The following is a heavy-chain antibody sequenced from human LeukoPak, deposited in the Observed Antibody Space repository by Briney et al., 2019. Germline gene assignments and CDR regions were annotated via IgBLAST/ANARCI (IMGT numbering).Heavy chain of an antibody. CDR3: AKDKRGGSDYVYSDY. CDR2: ISGGGEYT. Sequence: GGSLRLSCAASGFSFIDYAVSWVRQAPGKGLEWVSVISGGGEYTVYADSVRSRFTISRDNSKNTVYLQMSSLRVEDTAVYYCAKDKRGGSDYVYSDYWGQGTLVTVSS. V-gene: IGHV3-23*01. CDR1: GFSFIDYA. D-gene: IGHD4-17*01. J-gene: IGHJ4*02.